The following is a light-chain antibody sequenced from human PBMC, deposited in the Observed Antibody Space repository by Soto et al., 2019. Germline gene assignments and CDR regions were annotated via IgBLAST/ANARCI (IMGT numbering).Light chain of an antibody. Sequence: DIQMTQSPSSVSASVGDRVTIPCRASQGISSYLARDQQKPGNARKLLIYADSSLQRGVPSSFGGRASGRDYALILSSLQPEDCAAHCCQQANSFPLTVGGGTKVEIK. CDR3: QQANSFPLT. V-gene: IGKV1-12*01. J-gene: IGKJ4*02. CDR2: ADS. CDR1: QGISSY.